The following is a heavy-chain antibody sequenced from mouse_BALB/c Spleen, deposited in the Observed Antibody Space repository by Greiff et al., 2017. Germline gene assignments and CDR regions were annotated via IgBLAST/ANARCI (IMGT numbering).Heavy chain of an antibody. Sequence: QVQLKQSGPGLVAPSQSLSITCTVSGFSLTSYGVHWVRQPPGKGLEWLGVIWAGGSTNYNSALMSRLSISKDNSKSQVFLKMNSLQTDDTAMYYCARDRGYYGYDAMDYWGQGTSVTVSS. D-gene: IGHD1-2*01. CDR2: IWAGGST. CDR1: GFSLTSYG. V-gene: IGHV2-9*02. CDR3: ARDRGYYGYDAMDY. J-gene: IGHJ4*01.